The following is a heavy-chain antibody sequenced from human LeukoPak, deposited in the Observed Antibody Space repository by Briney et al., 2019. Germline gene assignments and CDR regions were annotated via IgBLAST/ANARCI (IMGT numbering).Heavy chain of an antibody. V-gene: IGHV3-64*01. J-gene: IGHJ3*02. CDR2: ISSNGGST. CDR1: GFTFSSYA. Sequence: GGSLRLSCAASGFTFSSYAMHWVRQAPGKGLEYVSAISSNGGSTYYANSVKGRFTISRDNSKNTLYLQMGSLRAEDMAVYYCARGTTDVVVPADGYSDAFDIWGQGTMVTVSS. D-gene: IGHD2-2*01. CDR3: ARGTTDVVVPADGYSDAFDI.